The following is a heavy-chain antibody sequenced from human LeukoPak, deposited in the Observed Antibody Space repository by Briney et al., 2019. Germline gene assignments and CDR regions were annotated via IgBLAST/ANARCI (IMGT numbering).Heavy chain of an antibody. CDR1: GFTFSSYA. Sequence: GRSLRLSCAASGFTFSSYAMHWVRQAPGKGLEWVAVISYDGSNKYYADSVKGRFTISRDNSKNTLYLQMNSLRAEDTAVYYCARDKKKGIAALDYWGQGTLVTVSS. CDR2: ISYDGSNK. D-gene: IGHD6-13*01. V-gene: IGHV3-30-3*01. J-gene: IGHJ4*02. CDR3: ARDKKKGIAALDY.